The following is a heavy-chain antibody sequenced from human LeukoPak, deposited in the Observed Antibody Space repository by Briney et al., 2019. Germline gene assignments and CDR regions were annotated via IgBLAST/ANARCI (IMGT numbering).Heavy chain of an antibody. V-gene: IGHV3-23*01. Sequence: GGSLRLSCAASGFTFSSYAMSWVRQAPGKGLEWVSAISGSGGSTYYADSVKGRFVISRDNSKNTLYLQMNSLRTEDTVVYYCARSYGDCSGGSCYFGRYWGQGTLVTVSS. CDR1: GFTFSSYA. CDR3: ARSYGDCSGGSCYFGRY. J-gene: IGHJ4*01. CDR2: ISGSGGST. D-gene: IGHD2-15*01.